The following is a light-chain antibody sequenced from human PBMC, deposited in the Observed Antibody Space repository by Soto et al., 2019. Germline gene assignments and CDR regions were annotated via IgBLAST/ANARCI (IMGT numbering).Light chain of an antibody. J-gene: IGKJ4*01. CDR3: QQSNSFPLT. CDR1: QGISSR. CDR2: AAS. V-gene: IGKV1-12*01. Sequence: DIQMTQSPSSVSASVGDRVTITCRASQGISSRLAWYQQKPGKAPNLLIYAASSLLSGVPSRFSGSGSETDFTLTIGSLKPEDFATYYGQQSNSFPLTFGGGTKVEIK.